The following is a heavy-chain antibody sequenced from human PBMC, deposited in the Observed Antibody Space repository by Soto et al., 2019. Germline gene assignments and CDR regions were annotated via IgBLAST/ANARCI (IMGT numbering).Heavy chain of an antibody. CDR1: GGSISSGGYY. V-gene: IGHV4-31*03. CDR2: IYYSGST. Sequence: QVQLQESGPGLVKPSQTLSLTCTVSGGSISSGGYYWSWIRQHAGKGLEWIGYIYYSGSTYYNPSLKSRVTISVDTSKNQFSLKLSSVTAADTAVYYCARDAITGTVAGYFDYWGQGTLVTVSS. D-gene: IGHD1-20*01. CDR3: ARDAITGTVAGYFDY. J-gene: IGHJ4*02.